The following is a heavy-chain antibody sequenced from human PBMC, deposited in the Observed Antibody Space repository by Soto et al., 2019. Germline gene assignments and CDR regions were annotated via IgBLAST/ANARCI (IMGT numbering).Heavy chain of an antibody. J-gene: IGHJ4*02. D-gene: IGHD2-15*01. CDR1: GFTLSSYW. CDR3: VRTSLVVAAATREDY. CDR2: INSDGSST. V-gene: IGHV3-74*01. Sequence: EVQLVESGGGLVQPGGSLRLSCAASGFTLSSYWMHWVRQAPGKGLVWVSRINSDGSSTSYADSVKGRATISRDNAQNTLYLQMNSLRAEDTAVYYCVRTSLVVAAATREDYWGQGTLVTVSS.